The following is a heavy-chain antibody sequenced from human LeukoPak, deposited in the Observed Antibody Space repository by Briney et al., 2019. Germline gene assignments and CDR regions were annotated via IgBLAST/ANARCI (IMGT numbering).Heavy chain of an antibody. V-gene: IGHV1-69*04. CDR1: GGTFISYA. J-gene: IGHJ4*02. CDR2: IIPILGIA. CDR3: ARGPGGNSGHY. D-gene: IGHD2-21*02. Sequence: SVKVSCKASGGTFISYAISWVRQAPGQGLEWMGRIIPILGIANYAQKFQGRVTITADKSTSTAYMELSSLRSEDTAVYYCARGPGGNSGHYWGQGTPVTVSS.